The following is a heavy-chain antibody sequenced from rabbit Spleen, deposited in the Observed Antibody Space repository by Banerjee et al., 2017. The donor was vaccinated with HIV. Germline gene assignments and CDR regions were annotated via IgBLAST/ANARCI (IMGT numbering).Heavy chain of an antibody. D-gene: IGHD4-1*01. CDR1: RFSFSNKA. Sequence: QEQLVESGGGLVQPGGSLTLSCTASRFSFSNKAVMSWVRQAPGKGLEWIGYIDPVFGITYYADWVAGRFSISRENAQNTVFLQMTSLTDADTATYFCARDLAGVIGWNFSLWGPGTLVTVS. V-gene: IGHV1S47*01. CDR2: IDPVFGIT. J-gene: IGHJ4*01. CDR3: ARDLAGVIGWNFSL.